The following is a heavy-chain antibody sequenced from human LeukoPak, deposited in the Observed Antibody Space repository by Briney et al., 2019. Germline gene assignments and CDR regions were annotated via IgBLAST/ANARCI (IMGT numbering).Heavy chain of an antibody. J-gene: IGHJ2*01. Sequence: SETLSLTCTVSSGSISNYDWSWIRQPAGKGLEWIGRIYTSGSTNYNPSLKSRVTMSVDTSKKQFSLKLSSVTAADTAVYYCARLTSSWYRDWYFDLWGRGTLVTVSS. D-gene: IGHD6-13*01. CDR1: SGSISNYD. CDR3: ARLTSSWYRDWYFDL. CDR2: IYTSGST. V-gene: IGHV4-4*07.